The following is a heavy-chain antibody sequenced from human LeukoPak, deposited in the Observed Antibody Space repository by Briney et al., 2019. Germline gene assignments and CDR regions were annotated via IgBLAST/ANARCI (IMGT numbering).Heavy chain of an antibody. J-gene: IGHJ4*02. CDR2: INPNSGGT. Sequence: ASVKVSCKASGYTFTGYYMHWVRQAPGQGLEWMGWINPNSGGTNYAQKFQGRVTMTRDTSISTAYMELSRLRSDDTAVYYCAKDQSGWHCPDYWGQGTLVTVSS. CDR1: GYTFTGYY. V-gene: IGHV1-2*02. D-gene: IGHD6-19*01. CDR3: AKDQSGWHCPDY.